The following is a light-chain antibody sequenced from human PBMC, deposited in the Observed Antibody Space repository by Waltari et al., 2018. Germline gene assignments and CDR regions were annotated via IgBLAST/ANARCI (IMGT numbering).Light chain of an antibody. CDR1: ISTLGAGYD. J-gene: IGLJ2*01. CDR2: GNN. V-gene: IGLV1-40*01. CDR3: QSFDGRRTL. Sequence: QSVLTQPPSVSAAPGRRVTISCTGDISTLGAGYDVHWYQQLPETSPKLLIYGNNNRPSGVPDRFSASRSGTSASLAITGLQAEDEADYYCQSFDGRRTLFGGGTKLTVL.